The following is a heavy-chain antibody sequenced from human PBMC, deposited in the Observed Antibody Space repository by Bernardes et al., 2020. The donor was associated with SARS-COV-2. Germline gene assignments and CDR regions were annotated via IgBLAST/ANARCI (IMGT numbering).Heavy chain of an antibody. CDR1: GFTFDDYA. CDR3: ATSYGSGSWGANYYYGMDV. V-gene: IGHV3-9*01. CDR2: ISWNSGSI. J-gene: IGHJ6*02. D-gene: IGHD3-10*01. Sequence: GGSLRLSCAASGFTFDDYAMHWVRQAPGKGLEWVSGISWNSGSIGYADSVKGRFTISRDNAKNSLYLQMNSLRAEDTALYYCATSYGSGSWGANYYYGMDVWGQGTTVTVSS.